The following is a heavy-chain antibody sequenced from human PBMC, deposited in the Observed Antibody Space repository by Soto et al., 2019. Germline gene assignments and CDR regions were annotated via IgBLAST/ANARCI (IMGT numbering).Heavy chain of an antibody. J-gene: IGHJ4*02. D-gene: IGHD1-26*01. CDR1: GYTFTSYG. V-gene: IGHV1-18*01. CDR3: AREPRWELLAFDY. Sequence: GASVKVSCKASGYTFTSYGISWVRQAPGQGLEWMGWISGYNGNTKYAQNVQDRVTMTTDTSTSIAYMDLRSLRSDDTAMYYCAREPRWELLAFDYWGQGTLVTVSS. CDR2: ISGYNGNT.